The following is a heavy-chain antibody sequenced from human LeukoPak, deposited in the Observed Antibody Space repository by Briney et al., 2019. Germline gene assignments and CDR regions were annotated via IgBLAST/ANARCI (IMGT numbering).Heavy chain of an antibody. CDR2: ISGRSTDI. CDR3: ARRGYYDSSGYDY. CDR1: GFTFSNYA. Sequence: GGSLRLSCAASGFTFSNYAMNWVRQAPGKGLEWVSSISGRSTDIYYADSVKGRFTISRDNAKNSLYLQINSLRAEDTAIYYCARRGYYDSSGYDYWGQGTLVTISS. J-gene: IGHJ4*02. D-gene: IGHD3-22*01. V-gene: IGHV3-21*01.